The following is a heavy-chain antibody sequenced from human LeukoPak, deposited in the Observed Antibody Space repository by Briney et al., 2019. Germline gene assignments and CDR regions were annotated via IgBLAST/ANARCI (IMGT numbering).Heavy chain of an antibody. J-gene: IGHJ4*02. D-gene: IGHD3-22*01. Sequence: GGSLRLSCAASGFTFSSYSMNWVRQAPGKGLEWVSYISSSGSTIYYADSVKGRFTISRDNAKNSLYLQMSSLRAEDTAVYYCARVHITMIGLPFDYWGQGTLVTVSS. V-gene: IGHV3-48*04. CDR3: ARVHITMIGLPFDY. CDR2: ISSSGSTI. CDR1: GFTFSSYS.